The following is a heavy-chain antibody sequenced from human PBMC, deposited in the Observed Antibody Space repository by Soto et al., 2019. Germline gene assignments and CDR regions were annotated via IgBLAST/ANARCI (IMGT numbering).Heavy chain of an antibody. V-gene: IGHV3-7*01. CDR1: GFKLGTYW. Sequence: GGSLRLSCAASGFKLGTYWMAWVRQTPGKGLEFVANIRQDGNEINYVDSVKGRFTISRDNAKNSLFPQMNSLRDDDTAVYFCGTDQWGGAFDIGGQGTMVTV. CDR3: GTDQWGGAFDI. J-gene: IGHJ3*02. CDR2: IRQDGNEI. D-gene: IGHD3-10*01.